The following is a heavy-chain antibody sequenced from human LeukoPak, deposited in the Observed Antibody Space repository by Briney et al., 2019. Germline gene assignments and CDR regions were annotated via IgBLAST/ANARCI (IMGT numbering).Heavy chain of an antibody. CDR1: GGPFSGYY. D-gene: IGHD3-22*01. J-gene: IGHJ4*02. CDR2: INHSGST. Sequence: SETLSLTCAVYGGPFSGYYWSWIRQPPGKGLEWIGEINHSGSTNYNPSLKSRVTISVDTSKNQFSLKLSSVTAADTAVYYCARGRYYDSSGYYKGRYFDYWGQGTLVTVSS. CDR3: ARGRYYDSSGYYKGRYFDY. V-gene: IGHV4-34*01.